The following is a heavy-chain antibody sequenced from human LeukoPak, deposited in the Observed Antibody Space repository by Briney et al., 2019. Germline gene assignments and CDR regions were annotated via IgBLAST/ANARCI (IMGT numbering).Heavy chain of an antibody. CDR1: GYTFTSYG. CDR3: ARDSRTWLAFDI. V-gene: IGHV1-18*01. J-gene: IGHJ3*02. D-gene: IGHD1-14*01. CDR2: ISAYNGNT. Sequence: ASVKVSCKASGYTFTSYGISWVRQAPGQGLEWMGWISAYNGNTNYAQKLQGRVTMTTDTSTSTAYMELRSLRSEDTAVYYCARDSRTWLAFDIWGQGSMVTVSS.